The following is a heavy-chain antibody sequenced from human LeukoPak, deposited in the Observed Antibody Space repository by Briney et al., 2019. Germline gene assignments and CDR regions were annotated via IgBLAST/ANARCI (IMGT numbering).Heavy chain of an antibody. CDR3: AREMTPGSPRYCSGGSCQRRYYYYYGMDV. J-gene: IGHJ6*02. D-gene: IGHD2-15*01. CDR2: INPNSGGT. CDR1: GYTFTGYY. V-gene: IGHV1-2*02. Sequence: GASVKVSCKASGYTFTGYYMHWVRQAPGQGLEWMGWINPNSGGTNYAQKLQGRVTMTRDTSISTAYMELSRLRSDDTAVYYCAREMTPGSPRYCSGGSCQRRYYYYYGMDVWGQGATVTVSS.